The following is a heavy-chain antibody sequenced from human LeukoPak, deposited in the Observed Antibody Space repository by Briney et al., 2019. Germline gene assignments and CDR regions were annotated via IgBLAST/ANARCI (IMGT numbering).Heavy chain of an antibody. Sequence: SETLSLSCAAYGGSFSGYYWSWIHPPPRKGLGWMLEINNSGSTNYNPSLKRRVTITVDTSKNKSSMKLSTSPAADTAVYYYARGLRDILTGYTLDYWGQGTLVTVSS. J-gene: IGHJ4*02. CDR3: ARGLRDILTGYTLDY. V-gene: IGHV4-34*01. CDR1: GGSFSGYY. CDR2: INNSGST. D-gene: IGHD3-9*01.